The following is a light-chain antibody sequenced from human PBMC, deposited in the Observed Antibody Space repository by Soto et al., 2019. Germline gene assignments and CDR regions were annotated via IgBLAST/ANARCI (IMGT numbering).Light chain of an antibody. V-gene: IGKV1D-12*01. Sequence: DHQMTQSPSSVSASVGARVTITCRASHKINRWLACYQRKPGKAPKLLIYTASRLQSGVPSRFSGSGSGTDFTLTVSSLQPEDFATYYCLQVKSLPLTLGGGPKVDIK. CDR1: HKINRW. CDR2: TAS. J-gene: IGKJ4*01. CDR3: LQVKSLPLT.